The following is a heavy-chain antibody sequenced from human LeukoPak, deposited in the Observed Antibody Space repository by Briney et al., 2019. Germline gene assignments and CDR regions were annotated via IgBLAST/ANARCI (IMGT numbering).Heavy chain of an antibody. CDR1: GDSISSGDYY. D-gene: IGHD2/OR15-2a*01. CDR3: ARGGCNKFDY. Sequence: PSQTLSLTCTVSGDSISSGDYYWSWIRRPPGKGLEWIGFIFYSGTTNYNPSLKSRVTISVDTSKNQFSLKLSSVTAADTAVYYCARGGCNKFDYWGQGTLVTVSS. J-gene: IGHJ4*02. CDR2: IFYSGTT. V-gene: IGHV4-61*08.